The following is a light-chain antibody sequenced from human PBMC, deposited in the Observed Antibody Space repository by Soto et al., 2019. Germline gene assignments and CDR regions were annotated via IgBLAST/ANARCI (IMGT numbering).Light chain of an antibody. CDR3: DSYTSSSTHV. Sequence: QSALTQPASVSGSPGQPITISCTGTSSDIATYNYVSWYQQHPGKAPKLMIYAVSNRPSGVSNRFSGSKSGSTASLTISGLQAEDEADYYCDSYTSSSTHVFGGGTKLTVL. CDR2: AVS. V-gene: IGLV2-14*01. CDR1: SSDIATYNY. J-gene: IGLJ2*01.